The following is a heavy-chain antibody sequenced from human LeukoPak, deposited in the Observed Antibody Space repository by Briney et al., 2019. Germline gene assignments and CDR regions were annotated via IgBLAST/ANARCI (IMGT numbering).Heavy chain of an antibody. CDR3: ARDKGGSGFDP. CDR2: ISSSSYI. D-gene: IGHD6-19*01. CDR1: GFTFSSYS. Sequence: GGSLRLSCAASGFTFSSYSMNWVRQAPGKGLEWVSSISSSSYIYYVDSVKGRFTISRDNAKNSLYLQMNSLRAEDTAVYYCARDKGGSGFDPWGQGTLVTVSS. V-gene: IGHV3-21*01. J-gene: IGHJ5*02.